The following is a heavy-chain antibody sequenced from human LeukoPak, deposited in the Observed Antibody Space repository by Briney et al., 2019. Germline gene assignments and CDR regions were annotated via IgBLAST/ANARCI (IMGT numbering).Heavy chain of an antibody. CDR2: IIPIFGTA. D-gene: IGHD3-10*01. Sequence: KISCKGSGYSFTSYWIGWVRQAPGQGLEWMGGIIPIFGTANYAQKFQGRVTITADESTSTAYMELSSLRSEDTAVYYCATWPMVRGVISYFDYWGQGTLVTVSS. V-gene: IGHV1-69*01. CDR1: GYSFTSYW. J-gene: IGHJ4*02. CDR3: ATWPMVRGVISYFDY.